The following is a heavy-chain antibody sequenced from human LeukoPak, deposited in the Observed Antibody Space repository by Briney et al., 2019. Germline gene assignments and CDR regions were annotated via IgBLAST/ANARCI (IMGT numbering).Heavy chain of an antibody. Sequence: GGSLRLSCAASGFTFSSYSINWVRQAPGKGLEWVSSISSSSSYIYYADSVKGRFTISRDNAKNSLYLQMNSLRAEDTAVYYCARESAAGRTRGDGFFDYWGQGTLVTVSS. CDR1: GFTFSSYS. J-gene: IGHJ4*02. V-gene: IGHV3-21*01. CDR2: ISSSSSYI. D-gene: IGHD6-13*01. CDR3: ARESAAGRTRGDGFFDY.